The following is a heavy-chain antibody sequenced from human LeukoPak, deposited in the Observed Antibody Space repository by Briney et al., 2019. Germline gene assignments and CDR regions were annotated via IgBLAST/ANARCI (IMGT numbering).Heavy chain of an antibody. V-gene: IGHV3-7*03. CDR3: AKGGGIITMIVVGGSIDY. CDR1: GFTFSSFG. D-gene: IGHD3-22*01. CDR2: KKQDGMEK. Sequence: GGPLRFSCAAPGFTFSSFGRNWFRKAPGKGREGVANKKQDGMEKYYVDFVRGGFTFSRDKAKNSRYWKMNSLRAENTAVYYGAKGGGIITMIVVGGSIDYWGQGTLVTVSS. J-gene: IGHJ4*02.